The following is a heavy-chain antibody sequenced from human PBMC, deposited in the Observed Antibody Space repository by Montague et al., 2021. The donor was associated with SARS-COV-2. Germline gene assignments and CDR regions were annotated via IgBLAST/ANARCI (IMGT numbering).Heavy chain of an antibody. J-gene: IGHJ5*01. CDR2: FYYSGST. V-gene: IGHV4-39*01. CDR1: GGSISSSSYY. D-gene: IGHD5-12*01. CDR3: ARGDSGEEGPTGFDS. Sequence: SETLSLTCTVSGGSISSSSYYWGWIRQPPGKGLEWIGSFYYSGSTYYNPSIKSRVTISVDTSKNQFYLKLSFVTAADTAVYYCARGDSGEEGPTGFDSWGQGTLVTVSS.